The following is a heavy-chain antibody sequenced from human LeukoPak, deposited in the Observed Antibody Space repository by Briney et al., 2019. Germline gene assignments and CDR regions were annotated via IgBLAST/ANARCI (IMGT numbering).Heavy chain of an antibody. CDR1: GYTFSNYA. Sequence: ASVKVSCKASGYTFSNYAIHWVRQAPGQRFEWMGWINAGNGHTKYSQNLQGRVTITRDSSASTAYMELSSLTSEDTAVYYCARGIWSARTVDYYLDYWGQGTLVTVSS. D-gene: IGHD2-21*01. J-gene: IGHJ4*02. CDR3: ARGIWSARTVDYYLDY. CDR2: INAGNGHT. V-gene: IGHV1-3*01.